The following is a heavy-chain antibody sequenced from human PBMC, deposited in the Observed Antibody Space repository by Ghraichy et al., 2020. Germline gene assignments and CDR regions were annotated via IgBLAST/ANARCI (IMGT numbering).Heavy chain of an antibody. CDR3: ARDRGYDFWSGYQSTYFDY. Sequence: SQTLSLTCTVSGGSISSYYWSWIRQPAGKGLEWIGRIYTSGSTNYNPSLKSRVTMSVDTSKNQFSLKLSAVTAAATAVYYCARDRGYDFWSGYQSTYFDYWGQGTLVTVSS. CDR1: GGSISSYY. J-gene: IGHJ4*02. CDR2: IYTSGST. D-gene: IGHD3-3*01. V-gene: IGHV4-4*07.